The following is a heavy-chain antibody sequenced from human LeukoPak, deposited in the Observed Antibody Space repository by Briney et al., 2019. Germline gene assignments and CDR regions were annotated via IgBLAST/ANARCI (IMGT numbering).Heavy chain of an antibody. CDR3: ATFSVAGTAYNWFDP. D-gene: IGHD6-19*01. V-gene: IGHV1-2*02. J-gene: IGHJ5*02. Sequence: EASVKVSCKASGYTFTSYYMHWVRQAPGQGLEWMGIINPSGGGTNYAQKFQGRVTMTRDTSISTAYMELSRLRSDDTAVYYCATFSVAGTAYNWFDPWGQGTLVTVSS. CDR2: INPSGGGT. CDR1: GYTFTSYY.